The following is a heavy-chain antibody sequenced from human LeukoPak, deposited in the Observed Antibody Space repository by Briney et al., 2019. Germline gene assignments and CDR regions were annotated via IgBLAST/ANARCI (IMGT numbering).Heavy chain of an antibody. J-gene: IGHJ5*02. Sequence: SETLSLTCTVSGGSISSGSYYWSWLRQPAGTGLEWIGRIYTSGSTNYNPSLKSRVTISVDTSKNQFSLKLSSVTAANTAVYYCARDRLMVGSRFDPWGQGTLVTVSS. CDR1: GGSISSGSYY. D-gene: IGHD3-10*02. V-gene: IGHV4-61*02. CDR2: IYTSGST. CDR3: ARDRLMVGSRFDP.